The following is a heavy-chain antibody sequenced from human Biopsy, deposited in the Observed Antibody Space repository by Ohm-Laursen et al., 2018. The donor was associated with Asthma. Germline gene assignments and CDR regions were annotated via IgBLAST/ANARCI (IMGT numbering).Heavy chain of an antibody. Sequence: GTLFLTCTVSPGSINDYYWNWIRQFPGKGLEWIGYVHSTGSTRFNPSLKSRLTISVDTSVDQVSLKLTSVTAADTAVYYCVRATSTWSQSGPHYFDHWGQGTLVTVSS. V-gene: IGHV4-59*01. CDR2: VHSTGST. D-gene: IGHD6-13*01. CDR3: VRATSTWSQSGPHYFDH. CDR1: PGSINDYY. J-gene: IGHJ4*02.